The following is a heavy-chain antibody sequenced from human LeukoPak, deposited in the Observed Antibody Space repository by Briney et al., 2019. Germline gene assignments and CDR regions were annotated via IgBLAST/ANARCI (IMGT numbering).Heavy chain of an antibody. V-gene: IGHV3-48*03. CDR2: ISKSGSTK. CDR1: GFIFSSYE. J-gene: IGHJ4*02. D-gene: IGHD1-14*01. CDR3: AREDGQTGYYFDY. Sequence: PRGSLRLSCAASGFIFSSYEMIWVRQAPGKGLEFVSYISKSGSTKYYADSVRGRFTISRDDPKNSLYLQMNSLRAEDTALYFCAREDGQTGYYFDYWGQGILVTVSS.